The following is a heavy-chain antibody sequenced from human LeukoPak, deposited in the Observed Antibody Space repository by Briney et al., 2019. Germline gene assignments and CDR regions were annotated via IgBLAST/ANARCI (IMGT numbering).Heavy chain of an antibody. CDR1: GYTFTGYD. V-gene: IGHV1-8*01. CDR2: MNPNSGNT. J-gene: IGHJ3*02. Sequence: ASVKVSCKASGYTFTGYDINWVRQATGQGLEWMGWMNPNSGNTGYAQKFQGRVTMTRNTSISTAYMELSSLRSEDTAVYYCARGGITHYDFWSGAMYAFDIWGQGTMVTVSS. CDR3: ARGGITHYDFWSGAMYAFDI. D-gene: IGHD3-3*01.